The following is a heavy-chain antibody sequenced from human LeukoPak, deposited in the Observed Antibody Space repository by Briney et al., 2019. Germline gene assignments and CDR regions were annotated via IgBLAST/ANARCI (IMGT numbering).Heavy chain of an antibody. Sequence: GGSLILSCAASGFTFSSYAMSWVRQAPGKGLEWVSAISGSGGSTYYADSVKGRFTISRDNSKNTLYLQMNSLRAEDTAVYYCAKDRGLAAAGPPTYFFDYWGQGTLVTVSS. CDR2: ISGSGGST. J-gene: IGHJ4*02. V-gene: IGHV3-23*01. CDR3: AKDRGLAAAGPPTYFFDY. CDR1: GFTFSSYA. D-gene: IGHD6-13*01.